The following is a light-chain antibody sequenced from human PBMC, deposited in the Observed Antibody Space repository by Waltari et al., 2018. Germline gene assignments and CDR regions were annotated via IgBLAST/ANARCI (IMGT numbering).Light chain of an antibody. J-gene: IGLJ1*01. Sequence: QSVLTQPPSVSGAPGQRVTISCTGSSSNIGAGYDVHWYQQLPGTAPKLLISGNSNRPSGVPDRVSGSKSGTSASLAITGLQAEDEADYYCQSYDSSLSLFGTGTKVTVL. CDR1: SSNIGAGYD. V-gene: IGLV1-40*01. CDR2: GNS. CDR3: QSYDSSLSL.